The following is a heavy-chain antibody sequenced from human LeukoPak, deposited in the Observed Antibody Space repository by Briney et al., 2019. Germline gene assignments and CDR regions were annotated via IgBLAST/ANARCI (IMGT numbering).Heavy chain of an antibody. Sequence: SETLSLTCTVSGDSISSSYWSWIRQSPGKGLEWIGYIYYSGSTHYNPSLKSRVTISVDTSKNQFSLKLSSVTVADTAVYYCASHLADLDYYYYMDVWGTGTTVTVSS. D-gene: IGHD3-3*01. CDR3: ASHLADLDYYYYMDV. J-gene: IGHJ6*03. V-gene: IGHV4-59*08. CDR2: IYYSGST. CDR1: GDSISSSY.